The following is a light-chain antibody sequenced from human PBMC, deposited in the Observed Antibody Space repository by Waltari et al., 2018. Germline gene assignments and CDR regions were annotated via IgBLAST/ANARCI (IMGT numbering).Light chain of an antibody. CDR1: QTVDRNS. CDR3: QQYDWSPPGYT. CDR2: AAS. J-gene: IGKJ2*01. V-gene: IGKV3-20*01. Sequence: IALTQSPGTLSLSPGERATLSCRASQTVDRNSEAWYQQRPGQVPRLLIFAASSRATGIPDRFSASGSGTDFTLTISRLEPEDFAVYYCQQYDWSPPGYTFGQGTKLEIK.